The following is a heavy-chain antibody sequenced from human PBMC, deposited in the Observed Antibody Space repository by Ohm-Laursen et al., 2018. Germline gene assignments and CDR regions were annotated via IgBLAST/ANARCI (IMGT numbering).Heavy chain of an antibody. J-gene: IGHJ4*02. CDR2: IWHDGSNK. D-gene: IGHD1-26*01. Sequence: SLRLFCAASGFTFSRYGMHWVRQAPGKGLEWVAVIWHDGSNKYYVDSVKGRFTFSRDNSKNTLFLQMNSLKAEDTAIYYCARDRGGSHYVDYWGQGTLVTVSS. CDR1: GFTFSRYG. CDR3: ARDRGGSHYVDY. V-gene: IGHV3-33*01.